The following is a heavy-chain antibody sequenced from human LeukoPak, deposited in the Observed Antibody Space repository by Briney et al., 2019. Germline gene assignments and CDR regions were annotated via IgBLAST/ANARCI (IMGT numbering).Heavy chain of an antibody. CDR1: GSTFTKYI. CDR3: MRALTISGIGPPPA. CDR2: IDPNGGRT. V-gene: IGHV1-46*01. Sequence: GASVKVSCKASGSTFTKYIIHWVRRAPGQGFEWVGGIDPNGGRTFHAQKFQDRVTLTRDLSPTTVYMELSSLREEDTAVYYCMRALTISGIGPPPAWGQGTLLTVSS. J-gene: IGHJ5*02. D-gene: IGHD3-3*01.